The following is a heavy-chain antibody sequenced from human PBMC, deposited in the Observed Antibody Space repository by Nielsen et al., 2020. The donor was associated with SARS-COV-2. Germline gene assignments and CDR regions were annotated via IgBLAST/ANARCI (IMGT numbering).Heavy chain of an antibody. J-gene: IGHJ6*02. CDR3: ARDAYGDLIYGMDV. D-gene: IGHD4-17*01. V-gene: IGHV3-30*19. CDR2: ILHYGGNV. CDR1: GFRFTDYG. Sequence: GESLKISCAASGFRFTDYGMHWVRQAPGKGLEWVAAILHYGGNVYHADSVKGRFTISRDNSRNTLYLQMNTLRPEDTAVYSCARDAYGDLIYGMDVWGRGTTVTVSS.